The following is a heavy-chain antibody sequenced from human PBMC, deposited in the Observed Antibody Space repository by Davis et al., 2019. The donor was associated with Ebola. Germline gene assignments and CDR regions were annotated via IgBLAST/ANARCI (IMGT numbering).Heavy chain of an antibody. CDR1: EFTVSRNY. Sequence: GESLKISCAAAEFTVSRNYMTWVRQAPGKGLQWVSTVYRDGTTYYADSVKGRFTVSRHSSENTLYLQMNGLRREDTAVYYCTGNWNYGSGMDVWGPGTTVTVSS. CDR3: TGNWNYGSGMDV. CDR2: VYRDGTT. V-gene: IGHV3-53*04. J-gene: IGHJ6*02. D-gene: IGHD1-7*01.